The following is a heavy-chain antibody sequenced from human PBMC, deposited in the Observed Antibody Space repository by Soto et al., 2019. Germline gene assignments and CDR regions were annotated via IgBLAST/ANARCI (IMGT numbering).Heavy chain of an antibody. CDR2: TYYSGST. V-gene: IGHV4-59*01. Sequence: SETLSLTXTVSGGSISSYYWSWIRQPPGKGLEWIGYTYYSGSTNYNPSLKSRVTISVDTSKNQFSLKLSSVTAADTAVYYCARGGHSSGPNLKWYYYYGMDVWGQGTTVTVSS. CDR3: ARGGHSSGPNLKWYYYYGMDV. D-gene: IGHD3-22*01. J-gene: IGHJ6*02. CDR1: GGSISSYY.